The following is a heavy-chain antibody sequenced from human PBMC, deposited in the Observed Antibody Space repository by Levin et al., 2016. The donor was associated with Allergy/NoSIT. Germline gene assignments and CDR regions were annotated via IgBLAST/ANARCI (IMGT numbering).Heavy chain of an antibody. D-gene: IGHD3-10*01. V-gene: IGHV5-51*01. CDR3: ARSEYYYGSGSSYFDY. Sequence: KVSCKGSGYSFTSYWIGWVRQMPGKGLEWMGIIYPGDSDTRYSPSFQGQVTISADKSISTAYLQWSSLKASDTAMYYCARSEYYYGSGSSYFDYWGQGTLVTVSS. CDR2: IYPGDSDT. J-gene: IGHJ4*02. CDR1: GYSFTSYW.